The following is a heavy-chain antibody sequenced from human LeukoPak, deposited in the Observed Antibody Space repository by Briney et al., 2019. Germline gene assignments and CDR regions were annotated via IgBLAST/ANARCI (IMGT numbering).Heavy chain of an antibody. Sequence: PGGSLRLSCAASGFTFSSYWMSWVRQAPGKGLEWIGYIYYSGSTYYNPSLKSRVTISVDTSKNQFSLKLSSVTAADTAVYYCARDAYGSGLGWFDPWGQGTLVTVSS. J-gene: IGHJ5*02. CDR1: GFTFSSYW. CDR3: ARDAYGSGLGWFDP. V-gene: IGHV4-59*06. D-gene: IGHD3-10*01. CDR2: IYYSGST.